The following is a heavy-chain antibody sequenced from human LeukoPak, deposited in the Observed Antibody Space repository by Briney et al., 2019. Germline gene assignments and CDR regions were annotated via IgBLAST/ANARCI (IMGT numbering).Heavy chain of an antibody. J-gene: IGHJ3*02. CDR3: ARDSDAFDI. CDR1: GVSISSGGYS. V-gene: IGHV4-30-2*01. CDR2: IYHSGST. Sequence: PSETLSLTCAVSGVSISSGGYSWSWIRQPPGKGLEWIGYIYHSGSTYYNPSLKSRVTISVDRSKNQFSLKLSSVTAADTAVYYCARDSDAFDIWGQGTMVTVSS.